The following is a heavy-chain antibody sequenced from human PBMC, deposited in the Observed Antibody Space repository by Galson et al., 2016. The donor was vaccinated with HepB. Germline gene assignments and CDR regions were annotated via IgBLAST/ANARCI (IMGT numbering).Heavy chain of an antibody. CDR2: INAGNGYT. Sequence: SVKVSCKASGYTFTSYVIHWVRQAPGQRLECMGWINAGNGYTKSAQRFQDRVSITRDTSASTAYMELSSLRSEDTALYFCARGARIAVAGTHLQHWGQGTQITVSS. CDR1: GYTFTSYV. V-gene: IGHV1-3*01. J-gene: IGHJ1*01. D-gene: IGHD6-19*01. CDR3: ARGARIAVAGTHLQH.